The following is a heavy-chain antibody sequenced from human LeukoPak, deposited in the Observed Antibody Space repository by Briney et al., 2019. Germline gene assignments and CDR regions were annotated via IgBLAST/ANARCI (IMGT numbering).Heavy chain of an antibody. D-gene: IGHD3-16*01. CDR3: ARRAPGVRYFDY. CDR1: GYSFSSYW. J-gene: IGHJ4*02. V-gene: IGHV5-51*01. CDR2: IYPGDSDT. Sequence: GESLKISCEGSGYSFSSYWIAWGRQMPGKGLEWMGIIYPGDSDTRYSPSFQGQVTISADKSINTAYLQWSSLKASDTAMYYCARRAPGVRYFDYWGQGSLVTVSS.